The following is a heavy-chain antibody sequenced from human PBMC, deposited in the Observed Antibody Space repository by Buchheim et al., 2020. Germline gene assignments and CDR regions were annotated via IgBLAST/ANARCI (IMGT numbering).Heavy chain of an antibody. CDR1: GDSVSRNSAA. D-gene: IGHD5-24*01. CDR2: TYYRSRWYH. CDR3: AGDGANYYYFDY. V-gene: IGHV6-1*01. J-gene: IGHJ4*02. Sequence: QVQLQQSGPGLVKPSQTLSLICAISGDSVSRNSAAWNWIRQSPSSGLEWLGRTYYRSRWYHEYAASVKSRITINADPSNNQFSLQLNSVTPEDTAVYYCAGDGANYYYFDYGGQGTL.